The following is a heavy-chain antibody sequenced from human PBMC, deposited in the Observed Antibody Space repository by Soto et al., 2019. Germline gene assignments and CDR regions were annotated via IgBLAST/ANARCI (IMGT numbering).Heavy chain of an antibody. Sequence: PGGSLRLSCTASGFTFSNAWMSWVRQAPGKGLEWVGRIKRETDGGNIIHYADSVKGRFTISRDNSKNTLYLQMSSLRAEDTAVYYCARAISSSWSYFDYWGQGTLVTVSS. D-gene: IGHD6-13*01. V-gene: IGHV3-15*01. J-gene: IGHJ4*02. CDR2: IKRETDGGNII. CDR1: GFTFSNAW. CDR3: ARAISSSWSYFDY.